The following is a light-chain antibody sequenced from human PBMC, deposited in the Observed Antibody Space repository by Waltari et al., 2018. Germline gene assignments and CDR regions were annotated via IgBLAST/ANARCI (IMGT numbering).Light chain of an antibody. V-gene: IGKV1-33*01. CDR1: QDINSY. CDR2: AAS. Sequence: DIQMTQSPSSLSASVGDRVTLTCQATQDINSYLNWYQQKPGKAPKLLISAASNLETGVPSRFSGSRSGTDFTFTITSLQSEDIATYHCQQYADLPWTFGQGTKVEIK. CDR3: QQYADLPWT. J-gene: IGKJ1*01.